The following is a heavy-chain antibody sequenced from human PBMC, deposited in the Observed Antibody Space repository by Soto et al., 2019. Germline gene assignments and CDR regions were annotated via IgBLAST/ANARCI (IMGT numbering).Heavy chain of an antibody. J-gene: IGHJ5*02. V-gene: IGHV4-31*03. Sequence: QVQLQESGPGLVKPSQTLSLTCTVSGGSISSGGYYWSWIRQHPGKGLEWIGYIYYSGSTYYNPSLKSRVTRSVDTSKNQVSLKLSSVTAADTAVYYCARTLVAARRSGWFDPWGQGTLVTVSS. D-gene: IGHD6-6*01. CDR1: GGSISSGGYY. CDR2: IYYSGST. CDR3: ARTLVAARRSGWFDP.